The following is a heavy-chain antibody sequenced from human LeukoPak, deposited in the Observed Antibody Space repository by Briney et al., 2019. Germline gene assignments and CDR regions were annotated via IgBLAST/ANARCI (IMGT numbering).Heavy chain of an antibody. V-gene: IGHV1-69*05. D-gene: IGHD1-26*01. J-gene: IGHJ4*02. Sequence: VASVKVSCKASGGTFSSYAISWVRQAPGQGLEWMGGIIPIFGTANYAQKFQGRVTITTDESTSTAYMELSSLRSEDTAVYYCARANIVGATPYYFDYWGQGTLVTVSS. CDR2: IIPIFGTA. CDR1: GGTFSSYA. CDR3: ARANIVGATPYYFDY.